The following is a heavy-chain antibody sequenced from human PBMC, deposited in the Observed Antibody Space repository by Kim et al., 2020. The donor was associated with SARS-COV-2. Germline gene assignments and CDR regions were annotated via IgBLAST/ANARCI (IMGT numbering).Heavy chain of an antibody. CDR2: ISSSGSTI. Sequence: GGSLRLSCAASGFTFSDYYMSWIRQAPGKGLEWVSYISSSGSTIYYADSVKGRFTISRDNAKNSLYLQMNSLRAEDTAVYYCARDCRVVDSSRSCFDYWGQGTLVTVSS. CDR3: ARDCRVVDSSRSCFDY. V-gene: IGHV3-11*04. CDR1: GFTFSDYY. J-gene: IGHJ4*02. D-gene: IGHD1-26*01.